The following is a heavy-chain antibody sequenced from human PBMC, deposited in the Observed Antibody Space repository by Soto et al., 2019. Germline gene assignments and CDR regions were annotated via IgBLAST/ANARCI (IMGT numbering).Heavy chain of an antibody. CDR1: GLTVSRTQ. Sequence: EVQLVETGGGLIQPGGSLRLSCAASGLTVSRTQMAWVRQVPGKGLQWVSVIYSAGSTYYANAVKGRFTISRDISENKIYLDLSRATGDDTAIYYCARAREPEYSSSIFFDYWGRGILVTVSS. CDR3: ARAREPEYSSSIFFDY. V-gene: IGHV3-53*02. CDR2: IYSAGST. J-gene: IGHJ4*02. D-gene: IGHD6-6*01.